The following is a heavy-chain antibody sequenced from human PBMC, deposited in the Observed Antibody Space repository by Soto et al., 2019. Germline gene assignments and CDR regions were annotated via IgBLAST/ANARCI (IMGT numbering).Heavy chain of an antibody. Sequence: EVQLVESGGGLIRPGGSLRLSCVVSGFTVSSSNYMSWVRQAPGKGLEWVSVIYTGGTTYYADSVKGRFTISRDNSKNTLYLQMNSLRAEDTAVYYCHGYGYWGQGTLVTVSS. V-gene: IGHV3-53*01. CDR2: IYTGGTT. CDR1: GFTVSSSNY. J-gene: IGHJ4*02. CDR3: HGYGY. D-gene: IGHD5-12*01.